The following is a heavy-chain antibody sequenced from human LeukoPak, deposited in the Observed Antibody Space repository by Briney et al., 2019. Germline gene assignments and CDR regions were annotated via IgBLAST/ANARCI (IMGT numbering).Heavy chain of an antibody. CDR1: GYTFTGYY. CDR2: INPNSGGT. CDR3: AKSRIAAADY. Sequence: ASVKVSCKASGYTFTGYYMHWVRQAPGQGLEWMGRINPNSGGTNYAQKFQGRVTMTRDTSISTAYMELSSLRSEDTAVYYCAKSRIAAADYWGQGTLVTVSS. J-gene: IGHJ4*02. V-gene: IGHV1-2*06. D-gene: IGHD6-13*01.